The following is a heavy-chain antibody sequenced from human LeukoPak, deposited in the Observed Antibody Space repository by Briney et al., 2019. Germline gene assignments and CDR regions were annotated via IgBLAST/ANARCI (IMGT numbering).Heavy chain of an antibody. CDR3: ARDLLVAGSPDPLAF. D-gene: IGHD6-19*01. V-gene: IGHV1-18*01. Sequence: ASVKVSCKASGYTFTTYGICWVRPAPGQGLEWVGWIRSYNGHTNYTRRVQGRVTMTTDTSTTTVYMELRKLRSDDTAVYYYARDLLVAGSPDPLAFWGRGTLVTVSS. CDR1: GYTFTTYG. J-gene: IGHJ4*02. CDR2: IRSYNGHT.